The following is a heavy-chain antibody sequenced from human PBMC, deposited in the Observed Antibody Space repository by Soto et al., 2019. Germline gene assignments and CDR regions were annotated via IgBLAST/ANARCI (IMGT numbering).Heavy chain of an antibody. Sequence: DVQLLESGGGLVQWGGSLRLSCVTSGFTFSTYGMTWVRQAPGKGLEWVSYGGSGGSRDYAESVKGRFTISRDNSKNTLSLEMNSLRAEDTATYYCVKFRGRAYPYYYMDVWGKGTRVTVSS. CDR3: VKFRGRAYPYYYMDV. CDR2: GGSGGSR. J-gene: IGHJ6*03. V-gene: IGHV3-23*01. CDR1: GFTFSTYG. D-gene: IGHD3-10*01.